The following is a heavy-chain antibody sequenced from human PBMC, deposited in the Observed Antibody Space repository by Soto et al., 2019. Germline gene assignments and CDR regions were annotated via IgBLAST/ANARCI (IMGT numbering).Heavy chain of an antibody. Sequence: QVQLVQSGAEVKKPGSSVKVSCKASGGTFSSYAISWVRQAPGQGLEWMGGIIPIFGTANYAQKFQGRVTITADESTSTAYMELSSPRSEDTAVYYCAREGGDSSGYYYRAEYFQHWGQGTLVTVSS. V-gene: IGHV1-69*12. D-gene: IGHD3-22*01. CDR1: GGTFSSYA. J-gene: IGHJ1*01. CDR3: AREGGDSSGYYYRAEYFQH. CDR2: IIPIFGTA.